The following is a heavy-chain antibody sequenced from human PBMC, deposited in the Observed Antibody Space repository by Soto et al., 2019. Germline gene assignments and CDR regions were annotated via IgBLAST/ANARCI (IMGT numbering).Heavy chain of an antibody. J-gene: IGHJ6*03. CDR3: AKDEYWESHCYYFMDL. CDR2: ISHDGNVN. V-gene: IGHV3-30*18. CDR1: GFTFSSYA. Sequence: QVQLVESGGGVVQPGRSLRLSCAASGFTFSSYAMHWVRQAPGKGLEWVAVISHDGNVNYYSESVKGRFTMSRDNSKDTLYLQMDSLRTEDTAVYFCAKDEYWESHCYYFMDLWGKGTPVTVSS. D-gene: IGHD2-8*02.